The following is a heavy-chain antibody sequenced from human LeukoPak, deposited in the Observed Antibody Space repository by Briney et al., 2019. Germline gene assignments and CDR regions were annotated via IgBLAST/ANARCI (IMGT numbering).Heavy chain of an antibody. V-gene: IGHV1-18*01. CDR1: GYTFTSYD. Sequence: ASVKVSCKASGYTFTSYDINWVRQATGQGLEWMGWISAYNGNTNYAQKLQGRVTMTTDTSTSTAYMELRSLRSDDTAVYYCARDNYYGSGSYYPWGQGTLVTVSS. D-gene: IGHD3-10*01. CDR2: ISAYNGNT. CDR3: ARDNYYGSGSYYP. J-gene: IGHJ5*02.